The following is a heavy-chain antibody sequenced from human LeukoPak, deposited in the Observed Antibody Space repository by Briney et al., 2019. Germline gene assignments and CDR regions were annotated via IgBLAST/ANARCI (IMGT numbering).Heavy chain of an antibody. V-gene: IGHV4-30-2*01. CDR3: ASQLSPGIGYFDY. D-gene: IGHD2/OR15-2a*01. Sequence: SQTLSLTCAVSGASISSGGYSWSWVRQPPGKGLEWIGYIYHSGSTYYNPSLKSRVTISVDRSKNQFSLKLSSVTAADTAVYYCASQLSPGIGYFDYWGQGTLVTVSS. CDR1: GASISSGGYS. CDR2: IYHSGST. J-gene: IGHJ4*02.